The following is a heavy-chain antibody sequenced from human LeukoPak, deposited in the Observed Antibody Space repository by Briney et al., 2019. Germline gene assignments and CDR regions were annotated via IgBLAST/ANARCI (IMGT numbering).Heavy chain of an antibody. Sequence: GGSLRLSCAASGFTVSSNYMSWVRQAPGKGLEWVSVIYSGGSTYYADSVKGRFTISRDNSKNTLYLQMNSLRAEDTAVYYCARDLWGKRLDYWGQGTLVTVSS. CDR1: GFTVSSNY. CDR2: IYSGGST. CDR3: ARDLWGKRLDY. V-gene: IGHV3-53*01. D-gene: IGHD3-16*01. J-gene: IGHJ4*02.